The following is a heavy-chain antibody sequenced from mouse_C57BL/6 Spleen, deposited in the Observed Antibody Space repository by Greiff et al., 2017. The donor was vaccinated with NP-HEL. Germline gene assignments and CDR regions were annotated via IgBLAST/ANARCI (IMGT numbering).Heavy chain of an antibody. CDR1: GYTFTSYW. Sequence: QVQLQQPGAELVMPGASVKLSCKASGYTFTSYWMHWVKQRPGQGLEWIGEIDPSDSYTNYNQKFKGKSTLTVDKSSSTSYMQLSSLTSEDSAVYYCARSTTVPAMDYWGQGTSVTVSS. CDR2: IDPSDSYT. D-gene: IGHD1-1*01. V-gene: IGHV1-69*01. CDR3: ARSTTVPAMDY. J-gene: IGHJ4*01.